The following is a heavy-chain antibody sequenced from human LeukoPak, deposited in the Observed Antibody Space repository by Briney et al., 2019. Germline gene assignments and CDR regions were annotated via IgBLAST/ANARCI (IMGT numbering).Heavy chain of an antibody. J-gene: IGHJ5*02. CDR3: AKTLVDHGLVPNWFDP. CDR2: INTNTGNP. D-gene: IGHD1-26*01. CDR1: GYTFTSYA. Sequence: ASVKVSCKASGYTFTSYAMNWVRQAPGQGLEWMGWINTNTGNPTYAQGFTGRFVFSLDTSVSTAYLQISSLKAEDTAVYYCAKTLVDHGLVPNWFDPWGQGTLVTVSS. V-gene: IGHV7-4-1*02.